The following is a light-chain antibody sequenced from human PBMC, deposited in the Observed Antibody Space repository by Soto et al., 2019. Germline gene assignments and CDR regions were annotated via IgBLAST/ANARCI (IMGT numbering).Light chain of an antibody. CDR2: NDN. V-gene: IGLV1-44*01. CDR3: AAWDDSLNGPGDVV. J-gene: IGLJ2*01. CDR1: SSNIETNT. Sequence: QSVLTQSPSASGTPGQRVTISCSGSSSNIETNTVHWFQQLPGTAPKLLIHNDNQRPSGVPDRFSGSRSGTSASLAISGLQSEDEADYYCAAWDDSLNGPGDVVFGGGTKLTVL.